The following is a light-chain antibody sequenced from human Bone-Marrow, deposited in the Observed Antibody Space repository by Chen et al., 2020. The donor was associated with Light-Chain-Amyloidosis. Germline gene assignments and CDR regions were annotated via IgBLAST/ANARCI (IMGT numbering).Light chain of an antibody. V-gene: IGLV6-57*01. CDR1: SGSIATNY. Sequence: NFMLTQPHSVSESPGKTVIISCTRSSGSIATNYVQGSQQSPGSSPTTVIYEDDQRPSGVPDRFSGSIDRSSNSASLTISGLKTEDEADYYCQSYQGSSQGVFGGGTKLTVL. CDR2: EDD. J-gene: IGLJ3*02. CDR3: QSYQGSSQGV.